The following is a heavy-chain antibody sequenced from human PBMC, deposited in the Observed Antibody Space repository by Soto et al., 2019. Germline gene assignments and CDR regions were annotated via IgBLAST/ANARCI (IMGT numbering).Heavy chain of an antibody. CDR2: LSYDGSNK. D-gene: IGHD2-15*01. V-gene: IGHV3-30-3*01. Sequence: QVQLVESGGGVVQPGRSLRLSCAASGFTVSSYAMHWVRQAPGKGLEWVAVLSYDGSNKYYADSVKGRFTISRDNSKNTLYLQMISLSAEDTAVYYWAKRGWYGLVHISGAFDIWGQVTMVTVSS. J-gene: IGHJ3*02. CDR3: AKRGWYGLVHISGAFDI. CDR1: GFTVSSYA.